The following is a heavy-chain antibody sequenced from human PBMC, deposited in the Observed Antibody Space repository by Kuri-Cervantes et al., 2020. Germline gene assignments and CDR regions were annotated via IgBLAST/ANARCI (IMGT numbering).Heavy chain of an antibody. CDR2: IKEEGSEK. Sequence: GESLKISCAASGFTFSSYWMSWVRQAPGKGLEWVANIKEEGSEKYYVDSVKGRFTISRDNAKKSLYLQMNSLRAEETAVYYCARAAGNGMDVWGQGTTVTVSS. J-gene: IGHJ6*02. CDR3: ARAAGNGMDV. V-gene: IGHV3-7*03. CDR1: GFTFSSYW.